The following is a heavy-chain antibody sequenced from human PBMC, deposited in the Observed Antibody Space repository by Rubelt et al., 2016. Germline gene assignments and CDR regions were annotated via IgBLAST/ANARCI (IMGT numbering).Heavy chain of an antibody. CDR3: ARDVLTRMVYVTSFDY. Sequence: QLQLQESGPGLVKPSETLSLTCTVSGGSISSSSYYWGWIRQPPGKGLEWIGSIYYSGSTYYNPSLKGRVTISVDTSKNQFSLKLSSVTAADTAVYYCARDVLTRMVYVTSFDYWGQGTLVTVSS. CDR2: IYYSGST. D-gene: IGHD2-8*01. J-gene: IGHJ4*02. V-gene: IGHV4-39*07. CDR1: GGSISSSSYY.